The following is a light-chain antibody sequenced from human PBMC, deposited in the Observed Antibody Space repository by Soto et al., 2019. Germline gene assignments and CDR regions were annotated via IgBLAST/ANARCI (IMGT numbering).Light chain of an antibody. J-gene: IGKJ1*01. Sequence: AIRVTQSPSSRSAATGDRVTITCPASQGISSYLAWYQQKPGKAPKLLIYAASTLQSGVPSRFSGSASGTDFTLTISCLQSEDFATYYCQQYYSYPRTFGQGTKVDI. CDR1: QGISSY. CDR2: AAS. CDR3: QQYYSYPRT. V-gene: IGKV1-8*01.